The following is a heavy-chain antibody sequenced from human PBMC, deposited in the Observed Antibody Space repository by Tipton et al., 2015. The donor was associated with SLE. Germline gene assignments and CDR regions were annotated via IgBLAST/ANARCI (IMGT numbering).Heavy chain of an antibody. D-gene: IGHD5-12*01. Sequence: TLSPTCTVSGGSISSTTYYWGWIRQPPGKGLEWIGIIYYSGSSYCNPSLKSRVTISVDTSKNQFSLRLSSVTAADTAVYYCARQNIVATRGAFDIWGQGTMVTVSS. CDR1: GGSISSTTYY. J-gene: IGHJ3*02. CDR2: IYYSGSS. V-gene: IGHV4-39*01. CDR3: ARQNIVATRGAFDI.